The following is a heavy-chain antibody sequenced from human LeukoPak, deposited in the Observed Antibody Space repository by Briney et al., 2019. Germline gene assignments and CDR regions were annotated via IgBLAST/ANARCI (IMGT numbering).Heavy chain of an antibody. D-gene: IGHD3-3*01. CDR2: ISSNGGST. CDR3: ARGRGIFGVVSSSDY. J-gene: IGHJ4*02. CDR1: GFTFSSYA. Sequence: GGSLRLSCAASGFTFSSYAMHWVRQAPGKGLEYVSAISSNGGSTYYANSVKGRFTISRDNSKNTLYLQMSSLRAEDTAVYYCARGRGIFGVVSSSDYWGQGTLVTVSS. V-gene: IGHV3-64*01.